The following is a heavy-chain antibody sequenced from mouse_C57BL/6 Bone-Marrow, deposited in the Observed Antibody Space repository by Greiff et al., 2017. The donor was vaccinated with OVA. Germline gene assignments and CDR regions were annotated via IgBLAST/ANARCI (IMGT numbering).Heavy chain of an antibody. V-gene: IGHV5-6*02. CDR1: GFTFSSYG. D-gene: IGHD4-1*01. CDR3: ARTGRFAY. J-gene: IGHJ3*01. CDR2: ISSGGSYT. Sequence: EVKLVESGGDLVKPGGSLKLSCAASGFTFSSYGMSWVRQTPDKRLEWVATISSGGSYTYYPDSVKGRFTISRDNAKNTLYLQMSSLKSEDTAMYYCARTGRFAYWGQGTLVTVSA.